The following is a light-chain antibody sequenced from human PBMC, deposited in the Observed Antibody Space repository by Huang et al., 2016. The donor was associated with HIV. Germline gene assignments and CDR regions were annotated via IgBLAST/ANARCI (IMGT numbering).Light chain of an antibody. V-gene: IGKV1-9*01. CDR1: QGSSTS. CDR3: QQLRSYPLT. CDR2: DAS. Sequence: IQLTQSPSSLSASIGDRVTITCRASQGSSTSLAWYQQKPGKAPNLLIFDASSLLSGVPSRFSGSRSGTVFTLSISSLQPEDFATYFCQQLRSYPLTFGGGTKVEIK. J-gene: IGKJ4*01.